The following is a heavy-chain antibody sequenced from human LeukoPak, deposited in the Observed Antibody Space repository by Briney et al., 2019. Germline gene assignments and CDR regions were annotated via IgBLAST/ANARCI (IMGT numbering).Heavy chain of an antibody. CDR2: ISAYNCNT. J-gene: IGHJ6*02. V-gene: IGHV1-18*01. CDR3: ARDLTNWAYYYYYGMDV. CDR1: GYTFTSYG. Sequence: ASVKVSCKASGYTFTSYGISWVRQAPGQGLEWMGWISAYNCNTNYAQKLQGRVTMTTDTSTSTAYMELRSLRSDDTAVYYCARDLTNWAYYYYYGMDVWGQGTTVTVSS. D-gene: IGHD1-1*01.